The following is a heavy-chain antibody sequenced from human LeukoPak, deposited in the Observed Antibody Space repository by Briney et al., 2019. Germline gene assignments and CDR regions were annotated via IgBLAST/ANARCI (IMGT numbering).Heavy chain of an antibody. CDR2: INHSGST. CDR3: ARHVGTDPYYFDY. V-gene: IGHV4-34*01. Sequence: SETLSLTCAVYGGSFSGYYWSWIRQPPGKGLEWIGEINHSGSTNYNPSLKSRVTISVDTSKNQFSLKLSSVTAADTAVYCCARHVGTDPYYFDYWGQGTLVTVSS. J-gene: IGHJ4*02. D-gene: IGHD3-10*01. CDR1: GGSFSGYY.